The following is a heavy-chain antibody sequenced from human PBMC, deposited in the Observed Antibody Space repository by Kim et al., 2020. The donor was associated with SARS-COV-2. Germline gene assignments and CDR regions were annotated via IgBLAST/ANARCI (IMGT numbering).Heavy chain of an antibody. CDR1: GFTFSSYA. Sequence: GGSLRLSCAASGFTFSSYAMHWVRQAPGKGLEWVAVISYDGSNKYYADSVKGRFTISRDNSKNTLYLQMNSLRAEDTAVYYCAREHLGYCSSTSCKEPYYYYYYYMDGWGKGTTVTVSS. CDR2: ISYDGSNK. CDR3: AREHLGYCSSTSCKEPYYYYYYYMDG. J-gene: IGHJ6*03. D-gene: IGHD2-2*01. V-gene: IGHV3-30-3*01.